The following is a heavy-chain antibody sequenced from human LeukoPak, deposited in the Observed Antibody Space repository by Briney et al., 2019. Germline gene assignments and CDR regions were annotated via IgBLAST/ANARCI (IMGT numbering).Heavy chain of an antibody. D-gene: IGHD3-22*01. CDR2: INPSGGST. V-gene: IGHV1-46*01. J-gene: IGHJ4*02. CDR1: GYTFTSYY. Sequence: ASVKVSCKASGYTFTSYYMHWVRQAPGQGLEWMGIINPSGGSTSYAQKFQGRVTMTRDTSTSTVYMELSSLRSEDPAVYYCARHDSSNRDFDYWGQGTLVTVSS. CDR3: ARHDSSNRDFDY.